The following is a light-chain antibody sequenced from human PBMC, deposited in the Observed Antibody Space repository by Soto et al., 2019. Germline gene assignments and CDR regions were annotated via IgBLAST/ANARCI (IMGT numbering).Light chain of an antibody. CDR1: QSVSSSY. CDR2: GTS. CDR3: QQYNNWPIT. Sequence: EIVLTQSPGTLSLSPGERATLSCRASQSVSSSYLAWYQQKPGQAPRLLIYGTSSRATAIPDRFSGSGSGTDFTLTISRLEPEDFAVYYCQQYNNWPITFGQGTRLEIK. J-gene: IGKJ5*01. V-gene: IGKV3-20*01.